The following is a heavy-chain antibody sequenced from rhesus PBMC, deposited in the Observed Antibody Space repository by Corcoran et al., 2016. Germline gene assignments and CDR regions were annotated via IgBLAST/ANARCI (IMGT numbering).Heavy chain of an antibody. CDR2: ISGSSGST. Sequence: QVQLQESGPGLVKPSETLSLTCAVSGGSVSSSNWWSWIRQPPGKGLEWIGYISGSSGSTYSNPSLKSRVTISTDTSKNQFSLKLGSVTAADTAVYYCAREAPANYWGQGVLVTVSS. CDR3: AREAPANY. CDR1: GGSVSSSNW. J-gene: IGHJ4*01. V-gene: IGHV4-65*01. D-gene: IGHD2-33*01.